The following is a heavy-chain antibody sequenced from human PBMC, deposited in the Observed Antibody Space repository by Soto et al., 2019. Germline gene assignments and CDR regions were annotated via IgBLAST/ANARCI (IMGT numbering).Heavy chain of an antibody. CDR2: ISYDGSNK. D-gene: IGHD2-2*01. J-gene: IGHJ6*02. CDR3: AKDLESTEDIVVVPAAMPHHYYYYGMDV. CDR1: GFTFSSYG. V-gene: IGHV3-30*18. Sequence: QVQLVESGGGVVQPGRSLRLSCAASGFTFSSYGMHWVRQAPGKGLEWVAVISYDGSNKYYADSVKGRFTISRDNSKNTLYLQMNSLRAEDTAVYYCAKDLESTEDIVVVPAAMPHHYYYYGMDVWGQGTTVTVSS.